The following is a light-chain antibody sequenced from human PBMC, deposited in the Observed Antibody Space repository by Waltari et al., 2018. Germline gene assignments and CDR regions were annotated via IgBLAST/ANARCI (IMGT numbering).Light chain of an antibody. CDR1: QSVSSY. CDR3: QHYNNWPPWT. V-gene: IGKV3-11*01. Sequence: EIVLTQSPATLSLSPGERATLSCRASQSVSSYLAWYQHKPGQAPRLLIYDTSNRAAGIPARFSGSGSGTDFTLTISSLEPEDFAVYYCQHYNNWPPWTFGQGTKVEIK. J-gene: IGKJ1*01. CDR2: DTS.